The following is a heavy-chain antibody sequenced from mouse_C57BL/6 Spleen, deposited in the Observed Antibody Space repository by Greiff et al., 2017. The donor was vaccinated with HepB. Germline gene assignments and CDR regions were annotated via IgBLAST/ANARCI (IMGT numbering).Heavy chain of an antibody. V-gene: IGHV2-6-1*01. D-gene: IGHD2-4*01. CDR1: GFSLTSYG. CDR2: IWSDGST. Sequence: VKLMESGPGLVAPSQSLSITCTVSGFSLTSYGIHWVRQPPGKGLEWLVVIWSDGSTTYNSALKSRLSISKDNSKSQVFLKMNSLQTDDTAMYYCARQEDIYYDKDYYAMDYWGQGTSVTVSS. J-gene: IGHJ4*01. CDR3: ARQEDIYYDKDYYAMDY.